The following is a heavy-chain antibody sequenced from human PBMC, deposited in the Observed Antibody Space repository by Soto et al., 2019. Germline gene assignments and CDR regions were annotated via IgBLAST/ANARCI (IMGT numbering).Heavy chain of an antibody. V-gene: IGHV1-69*12. CDR2: IIPIFGTA. CDR3: ARDHYSRLYYYYYYGMDV. Sequence: QVQLVQSGAEVKKPGSSVKVSCKASGGTFSSYAISWVRQAPGQGLEWLGGIIPIFGTANYAQKFQGRVTITADESTSTAYMELSSLRSEDTAVYYCARDHYSRLYYYYYYGMDVWGQGTTVTVSS. CDR1: GGTFSSYA. D-gene: IGHD4-4*01. J-gene: IGHJ6*02.